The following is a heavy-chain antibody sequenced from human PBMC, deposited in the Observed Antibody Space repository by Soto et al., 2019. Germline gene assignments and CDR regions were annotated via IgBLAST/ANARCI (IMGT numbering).Heavy chain of an antibody. CDR1: GFAFSTYS. CDR2: IGVASGAI. CDR3: ARGSSTVTRHLDY. Sequence: EVQLLESGGGLVQPGGSLRLSCAASGFAFSTYSMTGVRQDPEKGLEWVSIIGVASGAIYYADSVEGRFTISRDNSKSTLYLQMNSLRVEDTAIYYCARGSSTVTRHLDYWGQGALVTVSS. D-gene: IGHD4-17*01. J-gene: IGHJ4*02. V-gene: IGHV3-23*01.